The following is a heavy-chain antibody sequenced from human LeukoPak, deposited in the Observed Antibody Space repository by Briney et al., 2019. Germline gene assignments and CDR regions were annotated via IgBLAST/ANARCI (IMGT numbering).Heavy chain of an antibody. D-gene: IGHD3-16*02. CDR1: RFTFSSYG. Sequence: GRSLRLSCAASRFTFSSYGIHWVRQAPGKVLEWVAVIWYDGSNKYYADYVKGRFTNSRDNSKNTLYLQMNSLRAEDTAVYYCARDIATDLWGRGTLVTVSS. CDR3: ARDIATDL. CDR2: IWYDGSNK. V-gene: IGHV3-33*01. J-gene: IGHJ2*01.